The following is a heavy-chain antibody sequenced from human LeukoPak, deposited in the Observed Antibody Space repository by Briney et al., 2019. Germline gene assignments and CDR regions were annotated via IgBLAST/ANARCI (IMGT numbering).Heavy chain of an antibody. CDR3: AATRPPRSVFDY. CDR2: IYYSGST. D-gene: IGHD2-15*01. J-gene: IGHJ4*02. CDR1: GGSISSSSYY. V-gene: IGHV4-39*07. Sequence: PSETLSLTCTVSGGSISSSSYYWGWIRQPPGKGLEWIGSIYYSGSTYYNPSLKSRVTISVDTSKNQFSLKLSSVTAADTAVYYCAATRPPRSVFDYWGQGTLVTVSS.